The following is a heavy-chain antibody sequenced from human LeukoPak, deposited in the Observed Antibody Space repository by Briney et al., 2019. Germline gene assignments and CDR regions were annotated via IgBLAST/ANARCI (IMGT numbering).Heavy chain of an antibody. D-gene: IGHD2-2*01. Sequence: ASVKVSCKASGYTFTSYDINWVRQATGQGLEWMGWMNPNSGNTGYAQKFQGRVTMTRNTSISTAYMELSRLRSDDTAVYYCARGEVVPAANLDYWGQGTLVTVSS. CDR1: GYTFTSYD. J-gene: IGHJ4*02. CDR2: MNPNSGNT. CDR3: ARGEVVPAANLDY. V-gene: IGHV1-8*01.